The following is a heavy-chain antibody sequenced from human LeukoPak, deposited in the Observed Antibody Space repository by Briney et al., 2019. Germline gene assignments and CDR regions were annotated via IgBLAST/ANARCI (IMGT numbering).Heavy chain of an antibody. V-gene: IGHV4-31*03. CDR2: IYYSGST. Sequence: PSETLSLTCTVSGGSISSGGYYWSWIRQHPGKGLEWIGYIYYSGSTYYNPSLKSRVTISVDTSKNQFSLKLSSVTAADTAEYYCARVIRIAVAGKGGWFDPWGQGTLVTVSS. D-gene: IGHD6-19*01. J-gene: IGHJ5*02. CDR1: GGSISSGGYY. CDR3: ARVIRIAVAGKGGWFDP.